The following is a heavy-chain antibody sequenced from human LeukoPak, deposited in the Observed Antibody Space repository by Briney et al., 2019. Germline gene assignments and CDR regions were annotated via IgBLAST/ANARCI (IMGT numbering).Heavy chain of an antibody. CDR2: IYSSGST. V-gene: IGHV4-61*02. CDR1: GGSISSGSYY. D-gene: IGHD7-27*01. CDR3: ARENGANWGLVDP. J-gene: IGHJ5*02. Sequence: TLSLTCTVSGGSISSGSYYWSWIRQPAGKGLEWIGRIYSSGSTNYNPSLKSRVTISVDTSKYQFSLKLNSVTAADTAVYYCARENGANWGLVDPWGQGTLVTVSS.